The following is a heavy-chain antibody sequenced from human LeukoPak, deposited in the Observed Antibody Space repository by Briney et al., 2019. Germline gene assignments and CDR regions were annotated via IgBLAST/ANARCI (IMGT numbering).Heavy chain of an antibody. D-gene: IGHD3-16*01. Sequence: SETLSLTCAVYGGSFSGYYWSWIRQPPGKGLEWIGEINHSGSTNYNPSLKSRVTISVDTSKNQFSLKLSSVTAADTAVYYCARLRGRPPPAYYYGMDVWGQGTTVTVSS. V-gene: IGHV4-34*01. CDR1: GGSFSGYY. J-gene: IGHJ6*02. CDR3: ARLRGRPPPAYYYGMDV. CDR2: INHSGST.